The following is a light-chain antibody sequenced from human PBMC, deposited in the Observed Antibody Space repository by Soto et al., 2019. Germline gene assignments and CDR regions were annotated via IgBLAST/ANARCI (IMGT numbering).Light chain of an antibody. Sequence: QSALTQPASGSGSPGQSITISCTGTSSDVGGYNYVSWYQQHPGKAPKLMIYEVSNRPARVSNRVSGSKSSNTASLTISGLQAEYEADYYCSSYTSSSTLYVFGTGTKLTVL. CDR3: SSYTSSSTLYV. J-gene: IGLJ1*01. CDR1: SSDVGGYNY. V-gene: IGLV2-14*01. CDR2: EVS.